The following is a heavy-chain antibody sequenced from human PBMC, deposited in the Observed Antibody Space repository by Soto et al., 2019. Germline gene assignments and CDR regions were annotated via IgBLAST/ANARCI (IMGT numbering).Heavy chain of an antibody. Sequence: SVKVSCKASGGTFSSYTISWVRQAPGQGLEWMGRIIPILGIANYAQKFQGRVTITADKSTSTAYMELSSLRSEDTAVYYCARAPGITGTTWVSRYNWFDPWGQGTLVTVSS. J-gene: IGHJ5*02. V-gene: IGHV1-69*02. CDR2: IIPILGIA. CDR3: ARAPGITGTTWVSRYNWFDP. CDR1: GGTFSSYT. D-gene: IGHD1-7*01.